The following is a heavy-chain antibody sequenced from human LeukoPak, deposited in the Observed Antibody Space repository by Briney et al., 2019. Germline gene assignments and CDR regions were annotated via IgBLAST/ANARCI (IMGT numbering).Heavy chain of an antibody. D-gene: IGHD6-6*01. CDR1: GFTFSSYW. CDR3: AREDIYSSSSGTFDY. Sequence: GGSLRLSCAASGFTFSSYWMSWVRQAPGKGLEWVANIMQDGSEKYYVDSVKGRFTISRDNAKNSLYLQMNSLRAEDTAVYYCAREDIYSSSSGTFDYWGQGTLVTVSS. J-gene: IGHJ4*02. V-gene: IGHV3-7*01. CDR2: IMQDGSEK.